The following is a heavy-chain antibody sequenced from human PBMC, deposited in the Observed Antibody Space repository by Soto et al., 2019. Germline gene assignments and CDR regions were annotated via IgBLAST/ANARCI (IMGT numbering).Heavy chain of an antibody. V-gene: IGHV1-18*01. D-gene: IGHD1-1*01. Sequence: QVHLVQSGAEVKKPGASVKVSCKASGYTFTSYGITWVRQAPGQGLEWMGWISDHNGNTDYAQKLQGRVIVTRDTSTSTDYMGLRSLISDDTAVYYCARGRYGDYWGQGALVTVSS. CDR1: GYTFTSYG. CDR2: ISDHNGNT. CDR3: ARGRYGDY. J-gene: IGHJ4*02.